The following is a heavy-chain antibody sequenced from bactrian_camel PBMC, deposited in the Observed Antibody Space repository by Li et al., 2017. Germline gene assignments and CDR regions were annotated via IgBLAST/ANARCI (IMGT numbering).Heavy chain of an antibody. CDR3: AKDLNGGSWHQMDY. J-gene: IGHJ4*01. CDR2: IDIDGIT. D-gene: IGHD6*01. Sequence: HVQLVESGGGSVQAGGSLKLSCAASKYTYSSGYVGWFRQAPGKEREGVAAIDIDGITTIADSVKGRFTLSVENAKNTLYLQMNSLKSEDTALYYCAKDLNGGSWHQMDYWGQGTQVTVS. CDR1: KYTYSSGY. V-gene: IGHV3S1*01.